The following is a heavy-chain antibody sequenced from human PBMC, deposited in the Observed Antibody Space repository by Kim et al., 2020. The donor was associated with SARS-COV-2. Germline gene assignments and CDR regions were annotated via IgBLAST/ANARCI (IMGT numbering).Heavy chain of an antibody. CDR3: ARESREVYGLFDS. CDR1: GFTFSAYS. J-gene: IGHJ4*02. V-gene: IGHV3-21*01. D-gene: IGHD2-8*01. CDR2: ISDSSTYT. Sequence: GGSLRLSCAASGFTFSAYSMNWVRQAPGKGLEWVSFISDSSTYTYYADSVKGRFAISRDNAKNSLYLQMNSLSAEDTSVYYCARESREVYGLFDSWGQG.